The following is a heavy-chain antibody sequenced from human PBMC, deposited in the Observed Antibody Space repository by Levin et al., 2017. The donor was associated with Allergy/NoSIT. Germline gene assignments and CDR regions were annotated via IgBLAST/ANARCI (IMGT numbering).Heavy chain of an antibody. J-gene: IGHJ3*02. CDR3: ARDGVVVTAMDAFDI. Sequence: GGSLRLSCAASGFTFSSYWMHWVRQAPGKGLVWVSRINSDGSSTSYADSVKGRFTISRDNAKNTLYLQMNSLRAEDTTVYYCARDGVVVTAMDAFDIWGQGTMVTVSS. D-gene: IGHD2-21*02. CDR2: INSDGSST. CDR1: GFTFSSYW. V-gene: IGHV3-74*01.